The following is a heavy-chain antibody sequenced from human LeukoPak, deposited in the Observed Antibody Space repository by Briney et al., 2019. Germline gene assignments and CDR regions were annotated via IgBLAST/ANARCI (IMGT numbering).Heavy chain of an antibody. D-gene: IGHD3-9*01. Sequence: ASVKVSCKASGYTFTSYGISWVRQAPGQGLEWMGWISAYNGNTNYAQKLQGRVTMTTDTSTSTAYMELRSLRSDDTAVYYCARDTYYDILTGPRSVLGAFDIWGQGTMVTVSS. J-gene: IGHJ3*02. CDR2: ISAYNGNT. V-gene: IGHV1-18*01. CDR3: ARDTYYDILTGPRSVLGAFDI. CDR1: GYTFTSYG.